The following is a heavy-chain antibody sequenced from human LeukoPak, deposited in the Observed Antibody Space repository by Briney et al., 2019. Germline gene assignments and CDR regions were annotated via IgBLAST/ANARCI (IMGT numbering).Heavy chain of an antibody. J-gene: IGHJ4*02. CDR2: IIPIFGTA. V-gene: IGHV1-69*05. Sequence: SVKVSCKASGGTFSSYAISWVRQAPGQGLEWMGGIIPIFGTANYAQKFQGRVTITTDESTSTAYMELSSLRSEDTAVYYCARAGGVPAAPFDYWGQGTLVTVSS. CDR1: GGTFSSYA. CDR3: ARAGGVPAAPFDY. D-gene: IGHD2-2*01.